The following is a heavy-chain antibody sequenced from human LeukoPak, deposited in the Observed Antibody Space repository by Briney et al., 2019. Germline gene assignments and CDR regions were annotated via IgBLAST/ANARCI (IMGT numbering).Heavy chain of an antibody. CDR1: GFTFSSYS. V-gene: IGHV3-21*01. CDR2: ISSSSSYI. D-gene: IGHD3-22*01. CDR3: ARDLGPGPISGYPRGRFYYGMDV. Sequence: GGSLRLSCAASGFTFSSYSMNWVRQAPGKGLEWVSSISSSSSYIYYADSVKGRFTISRDNAKNSLYLQMNSLRAEDTAVYYCARDLGPGPISGYPRGRFYYGMDVWGQGTTVTVSS. J-gene: IGHJ6*02.